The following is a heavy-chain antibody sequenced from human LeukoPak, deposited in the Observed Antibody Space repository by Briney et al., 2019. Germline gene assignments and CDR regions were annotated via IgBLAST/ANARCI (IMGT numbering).Heavy chain of an antibody. CDR1: GGSINSYH. J-gene: IGHJ4*02. D-gene: IGHD3/OR15-3a*01. V-gene: IGHV4-59*01. CDR3: AVDSGPGVFDY. Sequence: SETLSLTCTVSGGSINSYHWSWIRQPPGTGPEWIGSIYYSGSTNYNPSLKSRVTISVDTSKNQFSLKLSSVTAADTAVYYCAVDSGPGVFDYWGQGTLVTVSS. CDR2: IYYSGST.